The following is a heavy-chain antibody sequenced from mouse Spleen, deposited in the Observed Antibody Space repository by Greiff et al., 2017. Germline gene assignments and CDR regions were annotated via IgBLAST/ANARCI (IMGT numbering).Heavy chain of an antibody. D-gene: IGHD2-4*01. Sequence: EVQGVESGPGMVKPSQSLSLTCTVTGYSITSGYDWHWIRHFPGNKLEWMGYISYSGSTNYNPSLKSRISITHDTSKNHFFLKLNSVTTEDTATYYCARGMITTGDFDYWGQGTTLTVSS. V-gene: IGHV3-1*01. CDR1: GYSITSGYD. CDR3: ARGMITTGDFDY. CDR2: ISYSGST. J-gene: IGHJ2*01.